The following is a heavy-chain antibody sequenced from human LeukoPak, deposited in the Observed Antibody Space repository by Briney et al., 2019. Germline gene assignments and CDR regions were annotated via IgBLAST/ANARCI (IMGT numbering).Heavy chain of an antibody. CDR1: GGSISSSSYY. J-gene: IGHJ4*02. V-gene: IGHV4-39*07. CDR3: ARAGGSGLIDY. CDR2: IYYSGST. D-gene: IGHD6-19*01. Sequence: SETLSLTCTVSGGSISSSSYYWGWIRQPPGKGLEWIGSIYYSGSTYYNPSLKSRVTISVDTSKNQFSLKLSSVTAADTAVYYCARAGGSGLIDYWGQGTLVTVSS.